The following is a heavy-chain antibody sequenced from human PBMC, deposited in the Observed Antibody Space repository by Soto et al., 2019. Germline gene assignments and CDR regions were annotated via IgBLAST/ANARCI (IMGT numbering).Heavy chain of an antibody. V-gene: IGHV1-69*08. J-gene: IGHJ4*02. D-gene: IGHD1-26*01. CDR1: GGTFSSYT. Sequence: QVQLVQSGAEVKKPGSSVKVSCKASGGTFSSYTISWVRQAPGQGLEWMGRIIPIIGIANYAQKFQGRVTITADKSTSTAYMELSSLRSEDTAVYYCARDWEPYSGSYYYFDYWGQGTLVTVSS. CDR2: IIPIIGIA. CDR3: ARDWEPYSGSYYYFDY.